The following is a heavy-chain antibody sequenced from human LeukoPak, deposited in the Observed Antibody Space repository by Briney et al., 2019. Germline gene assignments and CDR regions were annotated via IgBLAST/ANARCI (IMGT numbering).Heavy chain of an antibody. V-gene: IGHV3-30*18. CDR2: ISYDGSNK. D-gene: IGHD6-19*01. J-gene: IGHJ4*02. CDR3: AKDHSSGWSIFDY. Sequence: PGGSLRLSCAASGFTFSSYGMHWVRQAPGKGLEWVAVISYDGSNKYYADSVKGRLTISRDNSKNTLYLQMNSLRAEDTAVYYCAKDHSSGWSIFDYWGQGTLVTVSS. CDR1: GFTFSSYG.